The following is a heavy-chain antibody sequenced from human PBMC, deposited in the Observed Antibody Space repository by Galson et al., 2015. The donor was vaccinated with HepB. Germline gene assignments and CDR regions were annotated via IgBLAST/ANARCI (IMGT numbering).Heavy chain of an antibody. CDR1: GFTFSSYS. J-gene: IGHJ6*02. V-gene: IGHV3-21*01. Sequence: SLRLSCAASGFTFSSYSMTWVRQAPGKGLEWVSFISASSSYIYYVDSVKGRFTISRDNAKNALYLQMNSLRAEDTAVYYCARDEGFQYGNYHYHGMDVWGQGTTVTVSS. CDR2: ISASSSYI. CDR3: ARDEGFQYGNYHYHGMDV. D-gene: IGHD4-17*01.